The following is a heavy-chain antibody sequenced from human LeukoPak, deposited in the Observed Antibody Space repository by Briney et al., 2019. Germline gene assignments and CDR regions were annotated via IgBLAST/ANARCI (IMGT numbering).Heavy chain of an antibody. Sequence: TSQTLSLTCTVSGGSISSGGYYWSWIRQHPGKGLEWIGYIYYSGSTNYNPSLKSRVTISVDTSKNQFSLKLSSVTAADTAVYYCAGYSSGWFSAAYHADVWGQGTTVTVPS. D-gene: IGHD6-19*01. CDR1: GGSISSGGYY. J-gene: IGHJ6*02. V-gene: IGHV4-31*03. CDR3: AGYSSGWFSAAYHADV. CDR2: IYYSGST.